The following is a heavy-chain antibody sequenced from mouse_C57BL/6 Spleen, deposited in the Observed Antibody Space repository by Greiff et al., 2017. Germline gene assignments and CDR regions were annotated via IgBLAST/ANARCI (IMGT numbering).Heavy chain of an antibody. CDR2: ISYDGSN. V-gene: IGHV3-6*01. CDR3: AREKDDYDEYFDV. J-gene: IGHJ1*03. Sequence: DVQLQESGPGLVKPSQSLSLTCSVTGYSFTSGYYWNWIRQFPGNKLEWMGYISYDGSNNYNPSLKNRISITRDTSKNQFFLKLNSVTTEDTATYYCAREKDDYDEYFDVWGTEATVTVSS. D-gene: IGHD2-4*01. CDR1: GYSFTSGYY.